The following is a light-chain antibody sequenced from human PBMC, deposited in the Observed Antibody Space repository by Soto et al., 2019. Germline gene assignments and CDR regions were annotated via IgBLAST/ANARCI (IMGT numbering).Light chain of an antibody. Sequence: EIVMTQSPGTLSVSPGEGAPHSCRASQRLSTNLAWYQQKPGQAPRLLIYDALSRATGIPARFSGSGSGTDFTLTICNVQSEDFAVYYCQQYNQWPWTFGQGTKVDIK. V-gene: IGKV3-15*01. CDR3: QQYNQWPWT. J-gene: IGKJ1*01. CDR1: QRLSTN. CDR2: DAL.